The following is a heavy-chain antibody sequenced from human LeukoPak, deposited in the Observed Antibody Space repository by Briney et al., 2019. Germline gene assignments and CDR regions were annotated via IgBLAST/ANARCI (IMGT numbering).Heavy chain of an antibody. CDR1: GFTFSSYA. CDR2: ISGSSSYI. D-gene: IGHD2-15*01. J-gene: IGHJ4*02. CDR3: ARDHQGYCSGGSCTYFDY. Sequence: GGSLRLSCAASGFTFSSYAMSWVRQAPGKGLEWVSSISGSSSYIYYADSVKGRFTISRDNAKNSLYLQMNSLRAEDTAVYYCARDHQGYCSGGSCTYFDYWGQGTLLTVSS. V-gene: IGHV3-21*01.